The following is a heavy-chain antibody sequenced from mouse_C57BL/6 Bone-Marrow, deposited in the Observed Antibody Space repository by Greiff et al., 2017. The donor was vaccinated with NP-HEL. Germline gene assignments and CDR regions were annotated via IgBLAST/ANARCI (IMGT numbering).Heavy chain of an antibody. CDR2: IYPGGGYT. D-gene: IGHD2-4*01. J-gene: IGHJ1*03. CDR3: ARGGIYYDYDVAWYFDV. V-gene: IGHV1-63*01. Sequence: VQGVESGAELVRPGTSVKMSCKASGYTFTNYWIGWAKQRPGHGLEWIGDIYPGGGYTNYNEKFKGKATLTADKSSSTAYMQFSSLTSEDSAIYYCARGGIYYDYDVAWYFDVWGTGTTVTVSS. CDR1: GYTFTNYW.